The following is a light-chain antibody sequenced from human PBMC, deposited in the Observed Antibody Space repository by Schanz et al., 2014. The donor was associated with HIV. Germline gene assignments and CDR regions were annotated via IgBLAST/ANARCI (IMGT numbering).Light chain of an antibody. CDR1: QTVNPYS. V-gene: IGKV3D-20*02. Sequence: EIVLTQSPGSLSLSPGERATLSCRASQTVNPYSLAWYQQKRGQAPRLVIYATSTRAAGIPDRFSGTGSGTDFTLTISSLEPEDFAIYYCQQGSSWPRWTFGQGTKVEIK. CDR2: ATS. J-gene: IGKJ1*01. CDR3: QQGSSWPRWT.